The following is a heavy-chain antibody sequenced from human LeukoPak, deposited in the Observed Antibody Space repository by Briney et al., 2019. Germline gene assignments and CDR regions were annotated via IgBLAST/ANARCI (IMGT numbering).Heavy chain of an antibody. CDR1: GGSLSSGSFY. D-gene: IGHD2-15*01. Sequence: PSETLSPTCTVSGGSLSSGSFYWSWSRQPPGRGLGRVGYIYYSGSTNYNPSPKSPVTISVDTSKSQFSPNLSSVAAAGPAVYYRATRYCSGGSCRFDYWGQGTLVTVSS. J-gene: IGHJ4*02. V-gene: IGHV4-61*01. CDR3: ATRYCSGGSCRFDY. CDR2: IYYSGST.